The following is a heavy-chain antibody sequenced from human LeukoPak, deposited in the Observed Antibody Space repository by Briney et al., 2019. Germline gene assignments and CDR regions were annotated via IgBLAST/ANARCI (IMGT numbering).Heavy chain of an antibody. Sequence: SETLSLTCAVYGGSFSGYYWSWIRQPPGKGLEWIGEINHSGSTNYNPSLKSRVTISVDTSKNQFSLKLSSVTAADTSVYYCARDLRYDSSGWAFDYWGQGTLVTVSS. CDR2: INHSGST. J-gene: IGHJ4*02. D-gene: IGHD3-22*01. V-gene: IGHV4-34*01. CDR3: ARDLRYDSSGWAFDY. CDR1: GGSFSGYY.